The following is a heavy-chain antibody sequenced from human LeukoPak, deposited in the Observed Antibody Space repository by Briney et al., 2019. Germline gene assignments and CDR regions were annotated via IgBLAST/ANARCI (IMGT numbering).Heavy chain of an antibody. D-gene: IGHD4-17*01. CDR2: IRYDGSNK. CDR1: GFTFSSYG. V-gene: IGHV3-30*02. J-gene: IGHJ4*02. Sequence: GGSLRLSCAASGFTFSSYGMHWVRQAPGKGLEWVAFIRYDGSNKYYADSVKGRFTISRDNSKNTLYLQMKSLRGEDTAVYYCAKDRANYGTFDYWGQGTLVTVSS. CDR3: AKDRANYGTFDY.